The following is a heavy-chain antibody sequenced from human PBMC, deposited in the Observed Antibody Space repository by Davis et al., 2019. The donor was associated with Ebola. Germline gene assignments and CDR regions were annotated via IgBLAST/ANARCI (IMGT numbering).Heavy chain of an antibody. CDR1: GGSITHNNW. CDR2: IYHGGIT. J-gene: IGHJ4*02. CDR3: ARDYYDSNGYLYYFDS. V-gene: IGHV4-4*02. D-gene: IGHD3-22*01. Sequence: MPSETLSLTCAVSGGSITHNNWWSWVRQPPGKGLEWIGEIYHGGITNYNPSLKSRVTISVDMSKNQFSLRLTSVTAADTAMYYCARDYYDSNGYLYYFDSWGQGTLVTVSS.